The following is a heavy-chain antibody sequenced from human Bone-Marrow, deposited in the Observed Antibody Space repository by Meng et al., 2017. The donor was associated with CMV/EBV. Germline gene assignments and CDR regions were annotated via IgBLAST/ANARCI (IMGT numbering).Heavy chain of an antibody. CDR1: GYTFTSYD. J-gene: IGHJ4*02. CDR3: SRAADYCSSTSCYRGGDY. V-gene: IGHV1-8*03. CDR2: MNPNSGNT. Sequence: ASVKVSCKASGYTFTSYDINWVRQATGQGLEWMGWMNPNSGNTDYAQKFQGRVTITRNTSISTAYMELSSLSSEDTAVYYCSRAADYCSSTSCYRGGDYWGQGTLVTVSS. D-gene: IGHD2-2*02.